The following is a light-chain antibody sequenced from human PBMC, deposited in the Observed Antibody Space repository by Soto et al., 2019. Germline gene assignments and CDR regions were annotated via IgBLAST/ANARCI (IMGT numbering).Light chain of an antibody. Sequence: QSVLTQPPSVSGAPGQRVTISCTGSHSNIGAGYDVNWYQQLPGTAPKLLIYGNSNRPSGVPDRFSGSKSDTSASLAITGLQAEDDADYYCQSHDTSLSGSVFGGGTKVTVL. CDR3: QSHDTSLSGSV. CDR1: HSNIGAGYD. V-gene: IGLV1-40*01. J-gene: IGLJ2*01. CDR2: GNS.